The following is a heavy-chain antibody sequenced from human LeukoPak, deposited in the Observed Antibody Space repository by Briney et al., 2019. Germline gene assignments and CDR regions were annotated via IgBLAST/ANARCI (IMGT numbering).Heavy chain of an antibody. D-gene: IGHD6-6*01. CDR3: AKGIAARLWYSWFDP. CDR1: GFTFDDYA. CDR2: ISWNSGSI. Sequence: GKSLRLSCAASGFTFDDYAMHWVRQAPGKGLEWVSGISWNSGSIGYADSVKGRFTISRDNAKNSLYLQMNSLRAEDTALYYCAKGIAARLWYSWFDPWGQGTLVTVSS. J-gene: IGHJ5*02. V-gene: IGHV3-9*01.